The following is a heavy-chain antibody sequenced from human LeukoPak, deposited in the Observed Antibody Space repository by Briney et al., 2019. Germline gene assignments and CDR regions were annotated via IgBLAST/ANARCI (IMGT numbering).Heavy chain of an antibody. CDR2: ISANGGST. V-gene: IGHV3-64D*09. Sequence: GGSLRLSCSASGVSFRNDGMHCGRQAPGKGLEYIAAISANGGSTYYADSVKGRLTISREYSKTTLYLQMSSLRPEDTAVSYCVKNGVYSNGWFGGYFDYWGQGTLVTVSS. D-gene: IGHD6-19*01. CDR3: VKNGVYSNGWFGGYFDY. J-gene: IGHJ4*02. CDR1: GVSFRNDG.